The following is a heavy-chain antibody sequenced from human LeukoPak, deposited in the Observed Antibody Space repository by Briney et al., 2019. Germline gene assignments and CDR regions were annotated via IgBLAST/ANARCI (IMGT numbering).Heavy chain of an antibody. J-gene: IGHJ4*02. CDR2: IYYSGST. CDR1: GGSISSYY. CDR3: ARGTRIAVAAT. Sequence: SETLSLTCTVSGGSISSYYWSWIRQPPGKGLEWTGYIYYSGSTNYNPSLKSRVTISVDTSKNQFSLKLSSVTAADTAVYYCARGTRIAVAATWGQGTLVTVSS. D-gene: IGHD6-19*01. V-gene: IGHV4-59*01.